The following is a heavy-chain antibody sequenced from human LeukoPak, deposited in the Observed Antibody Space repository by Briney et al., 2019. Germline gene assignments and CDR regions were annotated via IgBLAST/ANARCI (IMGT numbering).Heavy chain of an antibody. Sequence: PGGSLRLSCAASGFTVSSNYMTWVRQAPGKGLEWVSAISGSGGSTYYADSVKGRFTISRDNSKNTLYLQMNSLRAEDTAVYYCAKEPVDTAMVYFDYWGQGTLVTVSS. J-gene: IGHJ4*02. CDR1: GFTVSSNY. CDR2: ISGSGGST. CDR3: AKEPVDTAMVYFDY. V-gene: IGHV3-23*01. D-gene: IGHD5-18*01.